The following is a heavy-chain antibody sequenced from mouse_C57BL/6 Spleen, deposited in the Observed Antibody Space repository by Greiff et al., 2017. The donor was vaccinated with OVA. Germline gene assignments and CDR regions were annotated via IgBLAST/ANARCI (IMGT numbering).Heavy chain of an antibody. V-gene: IGHV5-6*01. J-gene: IGHJ2*01. CDR1: GFTFSSYG. Sequence: EVQRVESGGDLVKPGGSLKLSCAASGFTFSSYGMSWVRQTPDKRLEWVATISSGGSYTYYPDSVKGRFTISRDNAKNTLYLQMSSLKSEDTAMYYCARLSTAQATDYWGQGTTLTVSS. CDR3: ARLSTAQATDY. D-gene: IGHD3-2*02. CDR2: ISSGGSYT.